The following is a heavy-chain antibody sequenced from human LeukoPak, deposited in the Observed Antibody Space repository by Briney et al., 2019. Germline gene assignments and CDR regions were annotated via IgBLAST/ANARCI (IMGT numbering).Heavy chain of an antibody. D-gene: IGHD2-21*02. V-gene: IGHV1-2*02. Sequence: ASVKVSCKASGYTFTGFFMHWVRQAPGQGLEWMGWINPNIGDAYYAQKFQGRVTMTRDGSINTAYMELSRLTSDDTAVYYCARMDLDGGDSIGFDSWGQGTLVTVSS. CDR1: GYTFTGFF. CDR3: ARMDLDGGDSIGFDS. CDR2: INPNIGDA. J-gene: IGHJ5*01.